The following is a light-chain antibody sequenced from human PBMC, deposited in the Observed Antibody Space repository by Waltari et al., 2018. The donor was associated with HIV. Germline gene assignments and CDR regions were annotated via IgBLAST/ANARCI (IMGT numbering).Light chain of an antibody. CDR2: GVN. V-gene: IGLV2-8*01. CDR3: SSYAGSNNFVV. Sequence: QSALTQPPSASGSLAQSVTIPCTGARSDIGGYNYVSWYQQHPGKAPKLIIYGVNKRPSGVPDRFFGSKSGNTASLTVSGLRAEDEADYYCSSYAGSNNFVVFGGGTNLTVL. J-gene: IGLJ2*01. CDR1: RSDIGGYNY.